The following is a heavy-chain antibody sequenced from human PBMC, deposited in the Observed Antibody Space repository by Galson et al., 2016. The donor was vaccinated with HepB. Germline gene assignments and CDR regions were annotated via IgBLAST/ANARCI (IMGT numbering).Heavy chain of an antibody. CDR1: GGSISAYH. J-gene: IGHJ2*01. V-gene: IGHV4-59*03. CDR2: QSYGGST. Sequence: LSLTCTVSGGSISAYHWSWIRQPPGKGLEWIGYQSYGGSTNYNPSLKSRVTISVDTSKNQLSLRLNSVTAADTAIYYCATGGQTYWYFDLWGRGTLVAVSS. CDR3: ATGGQTYWYFDL. D-gene: IGHD1-14*01.